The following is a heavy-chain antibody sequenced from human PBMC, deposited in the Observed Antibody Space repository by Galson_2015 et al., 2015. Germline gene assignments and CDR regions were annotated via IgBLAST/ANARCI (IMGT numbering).Heavy chain of an antibody. CDR1: GFMSNNFW. CDR2: IKEDGTEK. V-gene: IGHV3-7*01. J-gene: IGHJ3*02. D-gene: IGHD2-21*02. Sequence: SLRLSCAASGFMSNNFWMAWVRQAPGKGLEWVANIKEDGTEKNYLDSVKGRFTVSRDNAKNSLYLQMNSLRAEDTAVCFCSLTLNDAFDIWGQGTMVTVSS. CDR3: SLTLNDAFDI.